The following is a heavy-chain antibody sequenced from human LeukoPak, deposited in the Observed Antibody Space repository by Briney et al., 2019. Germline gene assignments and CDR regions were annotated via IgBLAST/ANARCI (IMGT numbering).Heavy chain of an antibody. V-gene: IGHV3-15*01. CDR3: TGVAIFGVVRYYYYGMDV. D-gene: IGHD3-3*01. CDR2: IKSKTDGGTT. Sequence: GGSLRLSCAASGFTFSNAGMSWVRQAPGKGLEWVGRIKSKTDGGTTDYAAPVKGRFTISRDDSKNTLYLQMNSLKTEDTAVYYCTGVAIFGVVRYYYYGMDVWGQGTTVTVSS. J-gene: IGHJ6*02. CDR1: GFTFSNAG.